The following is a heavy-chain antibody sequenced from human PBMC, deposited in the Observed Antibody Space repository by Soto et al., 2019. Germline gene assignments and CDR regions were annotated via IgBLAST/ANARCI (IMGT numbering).Heavy chain of an antibody. D-gene: IGHD3-3*01. CDR3: ARPLKFFLQGDGFDI. CDR1: GYTFTDYY. J-gene: IGHJ3*02. Sequence: ASVKVSCKASGYTFTDYYVHWVRQAPGQGLEWVGWINPNSGGANYPLKFRGRITMTRDTSISTAYLELSRLRSDDTATYFCARPLKFFLQGDGFDIWGQGTMVNLSS. V-gene: IGHV1-2*02. CDR2: INPNSGGA.